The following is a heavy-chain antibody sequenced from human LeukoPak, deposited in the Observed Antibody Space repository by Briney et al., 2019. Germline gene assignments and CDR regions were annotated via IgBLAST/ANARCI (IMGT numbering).Heavy chain of an antibody. CDR1: GYTFTDYY. Sequence: ASVKVSCKASGYTFTDYYMHWVRQAPGQGLEWMGWINPNSGGTNYAQKFQGRVTMTRDTSISTAYMELSRLRSDDTAVYYCARSRLSGSPFDYWGQGTLVTVSS. CDR3: ARSRLSGSPFDY. V-gene: IGHV1-2*02. CDR2: INPNSGGT. D-gene: IGHD1-26*01. J-gene: IGHJ4*02.